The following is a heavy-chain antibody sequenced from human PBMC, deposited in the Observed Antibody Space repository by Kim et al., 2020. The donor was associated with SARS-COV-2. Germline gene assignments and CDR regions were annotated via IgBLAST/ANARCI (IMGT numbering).Heavy chain of an antibody. CDR3: VRDRGITGTTSTFDY. Sequence: GGSLRLSCAASGFTFSSYGMHWVRQAPGKGLEWVAVIWYDGSNKYYADSVKGRFTISRDNSKNTLYLQMNSLRAEDTAVYYCVRDRGITGTTSTFDYRGQGTLVTVSS. V-gene: IGHV3-33*01. J-gene: IGHJ4*02. D-gene: IGHD1-7*01. CDR1: GFTFSSYG. CDR2: IWYDGSNK.